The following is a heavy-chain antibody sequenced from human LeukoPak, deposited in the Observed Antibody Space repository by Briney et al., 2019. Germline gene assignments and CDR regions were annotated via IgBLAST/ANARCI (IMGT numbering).Heavy chain of an antibody. J-gene: IGHJ3*02. CDR2: IIPIFATA. CDR3: ARDPFSGKWGSTAFDI. V-gene: IGHV1-69*13. D-gene: IGHD2-8*01. Sequence: SVKVSCKASGGTFSNYALSWVRQAPGQGLEWMGGIIPIFATANYAQKFQGRVTITADESTSTAYMELSSLRSEDTAVYYCARDPFSGKWGSTAFDIWGQGTMVTVSS. CDR1: GGTFSNYA.